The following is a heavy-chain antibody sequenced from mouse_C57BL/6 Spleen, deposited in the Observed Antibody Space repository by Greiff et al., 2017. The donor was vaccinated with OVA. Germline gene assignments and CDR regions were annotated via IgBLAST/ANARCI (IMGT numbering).Heavy chain of an antibody. CDR2: IYPGSGST. CDR3: ARGVTTFPYAMDY. CDR1: GYTFTSYW. D-gene: IGHD2-2*01. V-gene: IGHV1-55*01. Sequence: VQLQQPGAELVKPGASVKMSCKASGYTFTSYWITWVKQRPGQGLEWIGDIYPGSGSTNYNEKFKSKATLTVDTSSSTAYMQLSSLTSEDSAVYYCARGVTTFPYAMDYWGQGTSVTVSS. J-gene: IGHJ4*01.